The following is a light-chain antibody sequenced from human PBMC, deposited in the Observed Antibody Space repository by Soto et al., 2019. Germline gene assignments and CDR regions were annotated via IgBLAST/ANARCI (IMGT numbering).Light chain of an antibody. J-gene: IGKJ4*01. CDR2: DTS. Sequence: EIVLTQSPAPLSVSPGERVTLSCRASQSVSNKLAWYQQKPGQAPRLLISDTSTRATGIPARFSGSGSGTEFTLTVSSLQSEDVALYFCHRYDHWPLTFGGGTKVDIK. CDR3: HRYDHWPLT. V-gene: IGKV3D-15*01. CDR1: QSVSNK.